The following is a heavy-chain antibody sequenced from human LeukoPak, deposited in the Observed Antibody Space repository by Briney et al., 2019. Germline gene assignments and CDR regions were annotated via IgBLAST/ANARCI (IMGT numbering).Heavy chain of an antibody. CDR2: IKPDGSEK. J-gene: IGHJ4*02. Sequence: GGSLRLSCAASGFTFSNFWMSWVRQAPGKGLEWVANIKPDGSEKYYVGSVRGRFTISRDNAKNSLFLQLNGLRADDTAVYYCARGPYYFDYWGQGILVTVSS. CDR3: ARGPYYFDY. CDR1: GFTFSNFW. V-gene: IGHV3-7*03.